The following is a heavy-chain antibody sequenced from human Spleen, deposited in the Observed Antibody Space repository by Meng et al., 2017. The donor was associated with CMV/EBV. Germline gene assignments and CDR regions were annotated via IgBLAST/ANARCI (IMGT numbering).Heavy chain of an antibody. CDR1: GFTFSDYY. J-gene: IGHJ2*01. CDR2: TSSSGYSI. Sequence: ASGFTFSDYYMTWIRQAPGKGLEWISYTSSSGYSIYYADSVKGRFTISRDNAKNSLYLQMNSLRAEDTAVYHCAGVPKGGHWYFDLWGRGTLVTVSS. V-gene: IGHV3-11*04. CDR3: AGVPKGGHWYFDL. D-gene: IGHD2-15*01.